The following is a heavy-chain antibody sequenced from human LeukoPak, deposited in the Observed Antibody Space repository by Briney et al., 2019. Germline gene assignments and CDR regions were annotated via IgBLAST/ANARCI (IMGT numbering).Heavy chain of an antibody. V-gene: IGHV1-2*02. J-gene: IGHJ4*02. CDR2: INPNSGGT. CDR3: ARARWLQLWSDY. Sequence: ASVKVSCKASGYTFTGYYMHWVRQAPGQGLEWMGWINPNSGGTNYAQKLQGRVTMTTDTSTSTAYMELRSLRSDDTAVYYCARARWLQLWSDYWGQGTLVTVSS. CDR1: GYTFTGYY. D-gene: IGHD5-24*01.